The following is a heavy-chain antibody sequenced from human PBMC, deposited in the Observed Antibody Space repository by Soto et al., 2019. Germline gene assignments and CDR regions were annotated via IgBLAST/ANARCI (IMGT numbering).Heavy chain of an antibody. J-gene: IGHJ6*02. V-gene: IGHV1-3*01. CDR2: INAGNGKT. D-gene: IGHD3-22*01. CDR1: GYTFTSYG. CDR3: ARDPNDSSAYYHHYYYGMDV. Sequence: QIQLMQSGAEVKKPGASVKVSCKASGYTFTSYGILWLRRAPGQRLEWTGWINAGNGKTKYSEKFQGRVTITRDTSASTAYLELSSLRSEDTAVYYCARDPNDSSAYYHHYYYGMDVWGQGTTVTVSS.